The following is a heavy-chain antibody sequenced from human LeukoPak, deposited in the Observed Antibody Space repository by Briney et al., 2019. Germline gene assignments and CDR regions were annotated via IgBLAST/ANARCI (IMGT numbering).Heavy chain of an antibody. CDR2: IYPGDSDT. J-gene: IGHJ4*02. V-gene: IGHV5-51*01. D-gene: IGHD6-13*01. Sequence: GESLKISCKGSGYSFSSYWIGWARQMPGKGLEWMGIIYPGDSDTRYSPSFQGQVTISVDKSTSTAYLQWSSLKASDTAMYYCARRPHSSSWRFDYWGQGTLVTVSS. CDR3: ARRPHSSSWRFDY. CDR1: GYSFSSYW.